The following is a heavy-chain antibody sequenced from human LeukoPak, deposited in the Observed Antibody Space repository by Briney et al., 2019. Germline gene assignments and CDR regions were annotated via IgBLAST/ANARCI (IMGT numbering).Heavy chain of an antibody. CDR1: GGTFSSYA. V-gene: IGHV1-69*05. J-gene: IGHJ4*02. CDR3: ARTALGYCSSTSCYLDC. Sequence: SVKVSCKASGGTFSSYAISWVRQAPGQGLEWMGGIIPIFGTANYAQKFQGRVTITTDESTSTAYMELSSLRSEDTAVYYCARTALGYCSSTSCYLDCWGQGTLVTVSS. D-gene: IGHD2-2*01. CDR2: IIPIFGTA.